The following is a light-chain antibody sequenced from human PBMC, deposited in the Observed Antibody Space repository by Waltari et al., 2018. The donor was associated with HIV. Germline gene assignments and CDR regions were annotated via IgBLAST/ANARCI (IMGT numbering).Light chain of an antibody. Sequence: DIQMTQSPSTLSASVGDRVPITCRASQSISSWLAWYQQKPGKAPKLLIYKASSLETGVPSRFSGSGSGTEFTLTISSLQPDDCATYYCQHYNTYPWTFGQGTKVEIK. CDR3: QHYNTYPWT. CDR1: QSISSW. CDR2: KAS. V-gene: IGKV1-5*03. J-gene: IGKJ1*01.